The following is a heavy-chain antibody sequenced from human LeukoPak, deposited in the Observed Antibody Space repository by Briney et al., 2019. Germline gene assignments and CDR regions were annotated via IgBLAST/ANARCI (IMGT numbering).Heavy chain of an antibody. J-gene: IGHJ6*03. CDR1: GGTFSSYA. CDR2: IIPIIGTA. Sequence: SVKVSCKASGGTFSSYAISWVRQAPGQGLEGMGGIIPIIGTANYAQKFQGRVTITADKSTSTAYMEQSSLRSEDTAVYYRARGGYDRSEKRDYYYYYMDVWGKGTTVTVPS. CDR3: ARGGYDRSEKRDYYYYYMDV. V-gene: IGHV1-69*06. D-gene: IGHD3-22*01.